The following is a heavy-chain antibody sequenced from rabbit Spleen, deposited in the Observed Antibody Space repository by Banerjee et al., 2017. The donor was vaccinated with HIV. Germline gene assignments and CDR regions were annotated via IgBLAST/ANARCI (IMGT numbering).Heavy chain of an antibody. J-gene: IGHJ4*01. D-gene: IGHD2-1*01. CDR3: ARDQWDDYGDANL. CDR2: INTYTAKP. Sequence: QEQLVESGGGLVKPEGSLTLTCKASGFSFSDRDVMCWVRQAPGKGLQWIACINTYTAKPVYATWAKGRFTISRTSSTTVTLQMTSLTAADTATYFCARDQWDDYGDANLWGQGTLVTVS. V-gene: IGHV1S45*01. CDR1: GFSFSDRDV.